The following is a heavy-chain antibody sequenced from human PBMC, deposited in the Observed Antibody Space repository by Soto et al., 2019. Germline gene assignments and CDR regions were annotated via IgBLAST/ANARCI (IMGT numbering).Heavy chain of an antibody. CDR1: GFTFSSYS. CDR3: ARVYSSGWYPGY. V-gene: IGHV3-21*01. Sequence: EVQLVESGGGLVKPGGSLRLSCAASGFTFSSYSMNWVRQAPGKGLEWVSSISSSSSYIYYADSVKGRFTISRDNAKNSLYLQINSLRAEDTAVYYCARVYSSGWYPGYWGQGTLVTVSS. CDR2: ISSSSSYI. J-gene: IGHJ4*02. D-gene: IGHD6-19*01.